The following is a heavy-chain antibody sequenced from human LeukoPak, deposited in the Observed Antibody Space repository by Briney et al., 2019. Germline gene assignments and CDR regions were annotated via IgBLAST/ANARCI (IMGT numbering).Heavy chain of an antibody. V-gene: IGHV3-30*02. CDR1: GFTFSSYG. D-gene: IGHD3-10*01. J-gene: IGHJ4*02. CDR2: IRYDGSNK. CDR3: AKDRRGVLGY. Sequence: PGGSLRLSCAVSGFTFSSYGMHWVRQAPGKGLEWVAFIRYDGSNKYYADYVKGRFTISRDNSKNTLYLQMNSLRAEDTAVYYCAKDRRGVLGYWGQGTLVTVSS.